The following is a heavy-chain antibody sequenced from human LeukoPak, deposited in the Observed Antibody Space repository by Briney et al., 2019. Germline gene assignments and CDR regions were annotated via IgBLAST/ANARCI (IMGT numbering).Heavy chain of an antibody. V-gene: IGHV3-23*01. J-gene: IGHJ4*02. CDR3: ARGTNWSPLDFDF. CDR1: GFTFSSYS. CDR2: ISSSGGST. D-gene: IGHD3-3*01. Sequence: GGSLRLSCAASGFTFSSYSMSWVRQAPGKGLEWVSAISSSGGSTDYTDSVKGRFTISRDNAKNSLYLQMNSLGAEDTAVYFCARGTNWSPLDFDFWGQGTQVTVSS.